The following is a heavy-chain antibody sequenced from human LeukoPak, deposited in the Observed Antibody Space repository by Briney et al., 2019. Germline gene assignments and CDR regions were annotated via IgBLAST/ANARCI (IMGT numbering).Heavy chain of an antibody. V-gene: IGHV3-49*04. Sequence: GGSLRLSCTASGFTFGDYAMSWVRQAPGKGLEWEGFIRSKAYGGTTEYAASVKGRFTISRDDSKSIAYLQMNSLKTEDTAVYYCTRSLVVVAAYFDYWGQGTLVTVSS. D-gene: IGHD2-15*01. J-gene: IGHJ4*02. CDR1: GFTFGDYA. CDR3: TRSLVVVAAYFDY. CDR2: IRSKAYGGTT.